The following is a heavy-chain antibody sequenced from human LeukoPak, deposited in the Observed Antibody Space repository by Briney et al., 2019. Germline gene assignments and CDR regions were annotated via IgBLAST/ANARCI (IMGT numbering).Heavy chain of an antibody. CDR2: INPNSGDT. V-gene: IGHV1-2*02. D-gene: IGHD6-6*01. Sequence: GASVKVSCKASGYTFTGYYMHWVRQAPGQGLEWMGWINPNSGDTNYAQKFQGRVTMTRDTSISTAYMELSRLRSDDTAVYYCARVSQQLARDYWGQGTLVTVSS. CDR3: ARVSQQLARDY. CDR1: GYTFTGYY. J-gene: IGHJ4*02.